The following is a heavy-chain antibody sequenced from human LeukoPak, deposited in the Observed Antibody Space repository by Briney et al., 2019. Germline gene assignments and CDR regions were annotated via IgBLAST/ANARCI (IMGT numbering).Heavy chain of an antibody. V-gene: IGHV4-34*01. CDR1: GGSFSGYY. D-gene: IGHD4-23*01. CDR3: ARAHDGGNSRGLVDY. J-gene: IGHJ4*02. CDR2: INHGGST. Sequence: SETLSLTCAVYGGSFSGYYWSWIRQPPGKGLAWIGEINHGGSTNYSPSLKSRLTISVDTSKNQFSLKLSSLTAADTAVYYCARAHDGGNSRGLVDYWGQGTLVTVSS.